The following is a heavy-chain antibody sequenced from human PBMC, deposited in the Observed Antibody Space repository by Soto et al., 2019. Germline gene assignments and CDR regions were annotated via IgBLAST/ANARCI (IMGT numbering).Heavy chain of an antibody. J-gene: IGHJ3*02. V-gene: IGHV3-73*01. D-gene: IGHD3-16*02. CDR2: IRSKANSYAT. CDR3: TRAAVKGAFDI. CDR1: GFTFSGSA. Sequence: EVQLVESGGGLVQPGGSLKLSCAASGFTFSGSAMHWVRQASGKGLEWVGRIRSKANSYATAYAASVKGRFTISRDDSKNTAYLQMNSLKTEDTAGYYCTRAAVKGAFDIWGQGTMVTVSS.